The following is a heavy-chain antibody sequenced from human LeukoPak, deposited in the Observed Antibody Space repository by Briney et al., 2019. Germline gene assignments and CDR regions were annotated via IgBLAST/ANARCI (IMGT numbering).Heavy chain of an antibody. V-gene: IGHV4-39*01. Sequence: PETLSLTSTVSRGSITSSSYYCGCIRQPPGQGLECLGSIYYGGSTSYNPSLKSQATTSVATSKNQFSLKLSSVTAADTAVYYCASHETPYYDFWSGYRENWFDPWGQGTLVTVFS. CDR1: RGSITSSSYY. CDR2: IYYGGST. J-gene: IGHJ5*02. D-gene: IGHD3-3*01. CDR3: ASHETPYYDFWSGYRENWFDP.